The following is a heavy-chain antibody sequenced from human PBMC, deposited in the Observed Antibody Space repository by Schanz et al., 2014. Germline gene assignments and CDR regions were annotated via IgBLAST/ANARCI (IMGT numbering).Heavy chain of an antibody. CDR1: GYIFTSYY. Sequence: QVQLVQSGAEVKKPGASVRVSCKASGYIFTSYYIHWVQQAPGQGLEWMGTINPSDGSTSYAQNFLDRVTMTRDTSTSTVYMDLTSLTSDDTAVYYCAQARGSGSHTAGDFWGQGTLVTVSS. CDR2: INPSDGST. D-gene: IGHD3-10*01. CDR3: AQARGSGSHTAGDF. J-gene: IGHJ4*02. V-gene: IGHV1-46*03.